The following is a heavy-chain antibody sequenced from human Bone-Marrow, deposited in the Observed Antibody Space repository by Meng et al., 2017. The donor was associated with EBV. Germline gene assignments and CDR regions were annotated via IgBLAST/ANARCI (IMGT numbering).Heavy chain of an antibody. Sequence: EVQVSESGGGLVPPGGSLRLSCAAAVFTLSSYWGHWVRQAPGKGLVCVSRINTDGSVINYADSVKGRFTISRDNAKNTVYLQMNNLRAEATAVYYCAKDCFGDKDSWGQGTLVTVSS. D-gene: IGHD2-21*01. CDR1: VFTLSSYW. J-gene: IGHJ4*02. CDR3: AKDCFGDKDS. V-gene: IGHV3-74*01. CDR2: INTDGSVI.